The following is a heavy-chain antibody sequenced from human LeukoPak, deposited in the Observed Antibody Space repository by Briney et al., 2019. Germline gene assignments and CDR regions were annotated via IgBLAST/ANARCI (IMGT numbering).Heavy chain of an antibody. V-gene: IGHV3-9*01. J-gene: IGHJ6*02. Sequence: PGGSLRLSCAASGFTFDDYAMHWARQAPGKGLEWVSGISWNSGSRGYADSVKGRFAISRDNAKNSLYLQMNSLRAEDTALYYCAKGYCSGGSCYGYGMDVWGQGTTVTVSS. CDR2: ISWNSGSR. CDR3: AKGYCSGGSCYGYGMDV. D-gene: IGHD2-15*01. CDR1: GFTFDDYA.